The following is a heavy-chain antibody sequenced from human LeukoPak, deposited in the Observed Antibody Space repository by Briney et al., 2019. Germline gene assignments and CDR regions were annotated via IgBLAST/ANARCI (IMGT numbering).Heavy chain of an antibody. Sequence: PSETLSLTCTVSGGSISSSSYYWGWIRQPPGKGLEWIGSIYYSGSTYYNPSLKSRLTISVDTSKNQFSLKLSSVTAADTAVYYCATYYDSSGYRFDYWGQGTLVTVSS. CDR1: GGSISSSSYY. D-gene: IGHD3-22*01. CDR2: IYYSGST. J-gene: IGHJ4*02. CDR3: ATYYDSSGYRFDY. V-gene: IGHV4-39*07.